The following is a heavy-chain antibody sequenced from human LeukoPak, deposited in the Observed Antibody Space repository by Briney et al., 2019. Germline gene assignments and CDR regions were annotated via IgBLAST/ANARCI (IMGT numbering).Heavy chain of an antibody. CDR2: ISWNSGSI. D-gene: IGHD2-15*01. V-gene: IGHV3-9*01. CDR3: AKDMGILGYCSGGSCYSFDY. Sequence: GRSLRLSCAASGFTFDDYAMHWVRHAPGKGLEWVSGISWNSGSIGYADSVKGRFTISRDNAKNSLYLQMNSLRAEDTALYYCAKDMGILGYCSGGSCYSFDYWGQGTLVTVSS. CDR1: GFTFDDYA. J-gene: IGHJ4*02.